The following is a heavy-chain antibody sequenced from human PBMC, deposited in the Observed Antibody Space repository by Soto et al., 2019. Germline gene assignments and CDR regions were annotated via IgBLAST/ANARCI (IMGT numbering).Heavy chain of an antibody. CDR1: GGSFSGYY. D-gene: IGHD3-10*01. CDR2: INHSGST. J-gene: IGHJ4*02. Sequence: QVQLQQWGAGLLKPSETLSLTCAVYGGSFSGYYWSWIRQPPGKGLEWIGEINHSGSTNYNPSLNSRVTISVDTSKNQFSLKLSSVTAADTAVYYCARILWFGELPRDYWGQGTLVTVSS. CDR3: ARILWFGELPRDY. V-gene: IGHV4-34*01.